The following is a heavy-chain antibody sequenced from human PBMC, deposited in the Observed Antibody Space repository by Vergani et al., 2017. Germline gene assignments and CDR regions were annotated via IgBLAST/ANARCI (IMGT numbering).Heavy chain of an antibody. CDR2: INSNTGAT. V-gene: IGHV1-2*02. CDR3: ARVCSSTTCYFLRPDLDYYYMDV. Sequence: QVQLVQSGAEVKKPGASVRVSCKSSGYTFKHYSIHWVRQAPGQGLEWMGWINSNTGATGSSQKFQGRVTMTRDSSIDTSYLEVSRLTFDDTAVYYCARVCSSTTCYFLRPDLDYYYMDVWGKGTSVTVSS. CDR1: GYTFKHYS. D-gene: IGHD2-2*01. J-gene: IGHJ6*03.